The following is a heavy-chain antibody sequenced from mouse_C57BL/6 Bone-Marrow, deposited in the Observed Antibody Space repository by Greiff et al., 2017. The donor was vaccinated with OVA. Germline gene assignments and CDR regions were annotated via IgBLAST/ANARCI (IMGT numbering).Heavy chain of an antibody. CDR1: GYTFTSYG. J-gene: IGHJ4*01. D-gene: IGHD2-4*01. CDR2: IYPRSGNT. V-gene: IGHV1-81*01. CDR3: ARGDYDYPYYAMDY. Sequence: QVQLKESGAELARPGASVKLSCKASGYTFTSYGISWVKQRTGQGLEWIGEIYPRSGNTYYNEKFKGKATLTADKSSSTAYMELRSLTSEDSAVYFCARGDYDYPYYAMDYWGQGTSVTVSS.